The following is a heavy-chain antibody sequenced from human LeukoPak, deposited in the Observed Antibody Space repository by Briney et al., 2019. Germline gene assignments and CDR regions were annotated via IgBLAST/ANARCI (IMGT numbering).Heavy chain of an antibody. Sequence: SETLSLTCTVSGGSISSYYWSWIRQPPGKGLEWIGYIHYSGSTNYNPSLKSRVTISVDTSKNQFSLKLSSVTAADTAVYYCARGGIVVVVAATGWFDPWGQGTLVTVSS. D-gene: IGHD2-15*01. J-gene: IGHJ5*02. CDR2: IHYSGST. V-gene: IGHV4-59*12. CDR3: ARGGIVVVVAATGWFDP. CDR1: GGSISSYY.